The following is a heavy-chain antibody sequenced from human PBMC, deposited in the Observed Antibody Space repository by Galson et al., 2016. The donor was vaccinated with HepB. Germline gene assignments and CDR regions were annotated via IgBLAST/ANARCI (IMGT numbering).Heavy chain of an antibody. D-gene: IGHD6-19*01. CDR3: GKRIPVDGSLGGGLDY. CDR2: ISYDGSHK. Sequence: SLRLSCAASGFTFSSYGMHWVRQAPGKGLEWVAAISYDGSHKYYADSVNGRFTISRDNSKNTVYLQANSLGAEDTAVYYRGKRIPVDGSLGGGLDYWGQGTLVTFSS. V-gene: IGHV3-30*18. CDR1: GFTFSSYG. J-gene: IGHJ4*02.